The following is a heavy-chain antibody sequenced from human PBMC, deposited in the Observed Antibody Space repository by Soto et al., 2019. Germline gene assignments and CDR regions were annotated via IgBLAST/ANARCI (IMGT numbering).Heavy chain of an antibody. D-gene: IGHD6-19*01. CDR1: GFTVSSNY. CDR3: ARDQAVADQTHYYYYGMDV. V-gene: IGHV3-53*01. CDR2: IYSGGST. J-gene: IGHJ6*02. Sequence: EVQLVESGGGLIQPGGSLRLSCAASGFTVSSNYMSWVRQAPGKGLEWVSVIYSGGSTYYADSVKGRFTISRDNSKNTLYLQMNSLRAEDTAVYYCARDQAVADQTHYYYYGMDVWGQGTTVTVSS.